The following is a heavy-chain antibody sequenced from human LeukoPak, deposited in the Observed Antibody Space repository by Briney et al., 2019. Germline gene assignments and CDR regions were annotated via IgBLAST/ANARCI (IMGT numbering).Heavy chain of an antibody. Sequence: ASVKVSCKASGYTFTSYYMHWVRQAPGQGLEWMGRINPNSGGTNYAQKFQGRVTMTRDTSISTAYMELSRLRSDDTAVYYCARLRLRSGYCSGGSCYGWFDPWGQGTLVTVSS. V-gene: IGHV1-2*06. CDR3: ARLRLRSGYCSGGSCYGWFDP. CDR1: GYTFTSYY. J-gene: IGHJ5*02. D-gene: IGHD2-15*01. CDR2: INPNSGGT.